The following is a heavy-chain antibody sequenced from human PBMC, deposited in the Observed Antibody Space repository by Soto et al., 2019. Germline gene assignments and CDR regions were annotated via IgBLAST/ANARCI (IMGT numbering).Heavy chain of an antibody. CDR3: ARTPLAAAGPNYYYGMDV. D-gene: IGHD6-13*01. Sequence: EVQLVQSGAEVKKPGESLRISCKGSGYSFTSYWISWVRQMPGKGLEWMGRIDPSDSYTNYSPSFQGHVTISADKSISTAYLQWSSLKASDTAMYYCARTPLAAAGPNYYYGMDVWGQGTTVTVSS. CDR2: IDPSDSYT. J-gene: IGHJ6*02. CDR1: GYSFTSYW. V-gene: IGHV5-10-1*03.